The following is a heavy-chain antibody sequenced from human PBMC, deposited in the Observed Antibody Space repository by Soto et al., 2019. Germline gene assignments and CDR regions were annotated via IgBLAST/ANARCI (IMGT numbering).Heavy chain of an antibody. CDR3: AKDTDGYNNY. Sequence: QVPLVESGGGVVQPGRSLRLSCAASGFSFSNFGMHWVRQAPGKGLEWVAVISYDGSSKYYADSVKGRFIISRDNSKNMLYVQMNSLRPEDTAVYYCAKDTDGYNNYWGQGTLVTVSS. CDR1: GFSFSNFG. D-gene: IGHD5-12*01. J-gene: IGHJ4*02. V-gene: IGHV3-30*18. CDR2: ISYDGSSK.